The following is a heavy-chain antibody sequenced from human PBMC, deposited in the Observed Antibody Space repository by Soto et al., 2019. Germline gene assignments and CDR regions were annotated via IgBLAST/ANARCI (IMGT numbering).Heavy chain of an antibody. CDR2: ISYDGVNK. CDR3: AREGGHCRSTSCRYGLNWFDP. J-gene: IGHJ5*02. D-gene: IGHD2-2*01. CDR1: GFTFSSYA. Sequence: QVQLVESGGGVVQPGRSLRLSCAASGFTFSSYAMHWVRQAPGKGLEWVAVISYDGVNKYYADSVKVRFTISRDNSKNTLYLQMNSLRAEDTAGFNCAREGGHCRSTSCRYGLNWFDPWGQGTLVTVSS. V-gene: IGHV3-30-3*01.